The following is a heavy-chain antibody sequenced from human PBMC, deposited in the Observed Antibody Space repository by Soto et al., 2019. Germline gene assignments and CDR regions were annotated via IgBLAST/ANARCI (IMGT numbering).Heavy chain of an antibody. Sequence: GGSLRLSCAASGFTFSSYGMHWVRQAPGKGLEWVAVIWYDGSNKYYADSVKGRFTISRDNSKNTLYLQVNSLRAEDTAVYYCARISSYDRREAVAGPYWGQGTLVTVSS. V-gene: IGHV3-33*01. D-gene: IGHD6-19*01. J-gene: IGHJ4*02. CDR3: ARISSYDRREAVAGPY. CDR1: GFTFSSYG. CDR2: IWYDGSNK.